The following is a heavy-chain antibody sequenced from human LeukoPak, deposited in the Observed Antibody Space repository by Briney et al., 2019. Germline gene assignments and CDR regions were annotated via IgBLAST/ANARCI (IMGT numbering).Heavy chain of an antibody. CDR2: QVPQSGNT. CDR1: GYTFTTYD. J-gene: IGHJ4*02. CDR3: ARGNGPYFDY. V-gene: IGHV1-8*01. Sequence: ASVKVSCKASGYTFTTYDINWVRQAAGQGPVWMGWQVPQSGNTVYAQEFQGRVTMTRDTSISTFYIELSSLTSDDTAVYFCARGNGPYFDYWGQGTPVTVSP.